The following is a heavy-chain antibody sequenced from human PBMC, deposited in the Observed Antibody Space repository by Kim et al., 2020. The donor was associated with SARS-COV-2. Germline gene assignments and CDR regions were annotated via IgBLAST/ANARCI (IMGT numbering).Heavy chain of an antibody. Sequence: TGYGDSVKGGFTSSRDNAKNSLFLQMNSQRAEETALYHCVRGYAGGPFDLWGQGTLVTVSS. CDR3: VRGYAGGPFDL. J-gene: IGHJ4*02. D-gene: IGHD3-16*01. CDR2: T. V-gene: IGHV3-20*01.